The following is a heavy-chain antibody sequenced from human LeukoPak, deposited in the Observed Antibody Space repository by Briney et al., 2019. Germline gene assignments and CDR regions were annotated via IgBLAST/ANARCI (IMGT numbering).Heavy chain of an antibody. D-gene: IGHD6-19*01. Sequence: TGGSLRLSCAASGFTFSSYAMSWVRQAPGKGLEWVSAISGSGGSTYYADSVKGRFTISRDNSKNTLYLQMNSLRAEDTAAYYCAGGYSSGWYLQPIDYWGQGTLVTVSS. V-gene: IGHV3-23*01. J-gene: IGHJ4*02. CDR1: GFTFSSYA. CDR2: ISGSGGST. CDR3: AGGYSSGWYLQPIDY.